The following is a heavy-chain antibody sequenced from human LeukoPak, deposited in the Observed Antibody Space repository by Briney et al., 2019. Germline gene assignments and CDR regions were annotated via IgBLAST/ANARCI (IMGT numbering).Heavy chain of an antibody. CDR3: ARLDSSSYGHFDS. J-gene: IGHJ4*02. Sequence: SETLSLTCTVSGGSISSYYWSWIRQPPGKGLEWIGYIYYSGSTNYNPSLKSRVTISVDTSKNQFSLKLSSVTAADTAVYYCARLDSSSYGHFDSWGQGTLVTVSS. D-gene: IGHD3-22*01. V-gene: IGHV4-59*01. CDR1: GGSISSYY. CDR2: IYYSGST.